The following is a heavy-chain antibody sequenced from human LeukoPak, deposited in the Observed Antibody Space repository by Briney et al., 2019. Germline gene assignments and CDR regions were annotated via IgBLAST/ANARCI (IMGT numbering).Heavy chain of an antibody. V-gene: IGHV4-31*03. CDR2: IYYSGST. CDR1: GGSISSGGYY. CDR3: ARGGDIVVVPAADNWFDP. Sequence: SQTLSLTCTVSGGSISSGGYYWSWIRQHPGKGLEWIGYIYYSGSTYYNPSLKSRVTISVDTSKNQFSPKLSSVTAADTAVYYCARGGDIVVVPAADNWFDPWGQGTLVTVSS. D-gene: IGHD2-2*01. J-gene: IGHJ5*02.